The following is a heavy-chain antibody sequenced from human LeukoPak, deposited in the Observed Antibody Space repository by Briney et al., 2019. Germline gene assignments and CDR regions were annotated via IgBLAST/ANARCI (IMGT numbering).Heavy chain of an antibody. CDR3: ARGDSSGYYRYWYFDL. V-gene: IGHV4-31*03. J-gene: IGHJ2*01. D-gene: IGHD3-22*01. Sequence: PSQTLSLTCTVSGGSISSGGYYWSWIRQHPGKGLEWIGYIYYSGSTYYNPSLKSRVTISVDTSKNQFSLKLSSVTAADTAVHYCARGDSSGYYRYWYFDLWGRGTLVTVSS. CDR2: IYYSGST. CDR1: GGSISSGGYY.